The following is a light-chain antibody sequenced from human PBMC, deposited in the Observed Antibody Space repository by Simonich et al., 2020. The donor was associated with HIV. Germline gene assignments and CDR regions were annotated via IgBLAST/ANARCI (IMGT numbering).Light chain of an antibody. CDR3: MQALQTPFT. CDR1: QSLLHSNGYNY. Sequence: DIVMTHSPLSLPVTPGEPASISCRSSQSLLHSNGYNYLDWYLQKPGQSPQLLIYLGCNRASGVPDRFSGSGSGTDFTLKISRVEAEDVGVYYCMQALQTPFTFGPGTKVDIK. CDR2: LGC. J-gene: IGKJ3*01. V-gene: IGKV2-28*01.